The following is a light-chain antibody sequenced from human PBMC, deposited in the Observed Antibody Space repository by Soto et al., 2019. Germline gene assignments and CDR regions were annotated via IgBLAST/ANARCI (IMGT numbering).Light chain of an antibody. CDR2: KAS. J-gene: IGKJ1*01. V-gene: IGKV1-5*03. CDR3: QHYNTYST. CDR1: QSISSW. Sequence: DIPMTQSPSTLSASVGDRVIITCRASQSISSWLAWYQQKPGKAPKLLIYKASTLESGVPSRFSGSGSGTEFTLTISSLQPDDFATYYCQHYNTYSTFGQGTKVEIQ.